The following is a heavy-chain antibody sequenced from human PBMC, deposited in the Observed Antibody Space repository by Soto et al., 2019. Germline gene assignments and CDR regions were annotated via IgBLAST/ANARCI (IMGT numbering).Heavy chain of an antibody. CDR1: GFTFSSYS. V-gene: IGHV3-21*01. Sequence: GGSLRLSCAASGFTFSSYSMNWVRQAPGKGLEWVSSISSSSSYIYYADSVKGRFTISRDNAKNSLYLQMNSLRAEDTAVYYCARAPSPSSADAFDIWGQGTMVTVSS. CDR3: ARAPSPSSADAFDI. J-gene: IGHJ3*02. CDR2: ISSSSSYI. D-gene: IGHD6-6*01.